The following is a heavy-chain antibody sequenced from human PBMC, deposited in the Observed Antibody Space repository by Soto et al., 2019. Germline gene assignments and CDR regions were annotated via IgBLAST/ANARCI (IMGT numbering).Heavy chain of an antibody. CDR2: IKQDGSEK. J-gene: IGHJ3*02. CDR1: GFTFSSYW. Sequence: GGSLRLSCAASGFTFSSYWMSWVRQAPGKGLEWVANIKQDGSEKYYVDSVKGRFTISRDNAKNSLYLQMNSLRAEDTAVYYCARANLYDYIWGSYLGGPDDAFDIWGQGTMVTVSS. D-gene: IGHD3-16*02. V-gene: IGHV3-7*04. CDR3: ARANLYDYIWGSYLGGPDDAFDI.